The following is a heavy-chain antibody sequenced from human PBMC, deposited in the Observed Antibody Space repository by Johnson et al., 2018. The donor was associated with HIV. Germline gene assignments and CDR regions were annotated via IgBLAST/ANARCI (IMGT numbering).Heavy chain of an antibody. Sequence: VQLVESGGGLVQPGGSLRLSCAASGFTFSSYDMHWVRQATGKGLEWVSVIGTAGDTYYPGSVKGRFTISREKAKNSLYLQMNSLRAGDTAVYYVARTRWWAAAGPDAFDIWGQGTMVTVSS. CDR1: GFTFSSYD. V-gene: IGHV3-13*01. J-gene: IGHJ3*02. D-gene: IGHD6-13*01. CDR3: ARTRWWAAAGPDAFDI. CDR2: IGTAGDT.